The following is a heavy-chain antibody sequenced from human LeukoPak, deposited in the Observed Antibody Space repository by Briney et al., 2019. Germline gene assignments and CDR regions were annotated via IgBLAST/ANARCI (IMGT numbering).Heavy chain of an antibody. V-gene: IGHV4-59*01. CDR1: GGSISSYY. CDR2: IYYSGST. J-gene: IGHJ6*03. CDR3: ASTSSSWYNYYYYYMDV. D-gene: IGHD6-13*01. Sequence: SETLFLTCTVSGGSISSYYWSWIRQPPGKGLEWIGYIYYSGSTNYNPSLKSRVTISVDTSKNQFSLKLSPVTAADTAVYYCASTSSSWYNYYYYYMDVWGKGTTVTVSS.